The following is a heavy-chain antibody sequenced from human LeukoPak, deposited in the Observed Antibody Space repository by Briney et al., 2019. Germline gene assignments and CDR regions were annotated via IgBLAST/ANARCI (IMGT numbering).Heavy chain of an antibody. CDR2: IYHSGST. Sequence: SETLSLTCTVSGYSISSGYYWGWIRQPPGKGLERIGSIYHSGSTYYNPSLKSRVTISVDTSKNQFSLKLSSVTAADTAVYYCARVVYYDSSGYPDYWGQGTLVTVSS. J-gene: IGHJ4*02. D-gene: IGHD3-22*01. CDR3: ARVVYYDSSGYPDY. V-gene: IGHV4-38-2*02. CDR1: GYSISSGYY.